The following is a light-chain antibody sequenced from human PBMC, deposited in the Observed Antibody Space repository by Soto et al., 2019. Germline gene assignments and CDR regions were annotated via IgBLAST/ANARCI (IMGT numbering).Light chain of an antibody. CDR1: TGAVTSGHY. J-gene: IGLJ2*01. V-gene: IGLV7-46*01. Sequence: QAVVTQEPSLTVSPGGTVTLTCGSSTGAVTSGHYPYWFQQKPGQAPRTLIYEVSNRPSGVSNRFSGSKSGNTASLTISGLQAEDEADYYCSSYTSSSTLVFGGGTQLTVL. CDR3: SSYTSSSTLV. CDR2: EVS.